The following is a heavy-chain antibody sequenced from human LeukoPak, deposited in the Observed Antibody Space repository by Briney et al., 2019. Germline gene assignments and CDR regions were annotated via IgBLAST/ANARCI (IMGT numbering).Heavy chain of an antibody. CDR2: IYYSGST. J-gene: IGHJ4*02. D-gene: IGHD6-13*01. Sequence: PSETLSLTCTVSGGSISSYYWSWIRQPPGKGLEWIGYIYYSGSTNYTPSLQNRVTISVDTSKNQSSLKLSSVTAADTAVYYCARGVYIAAAHYGYWGQGTLVSVSS. CDR1: GGSISSYY. V-gene: IGHV4-59*01. CDR3: ARGVYIAAAHYGY.